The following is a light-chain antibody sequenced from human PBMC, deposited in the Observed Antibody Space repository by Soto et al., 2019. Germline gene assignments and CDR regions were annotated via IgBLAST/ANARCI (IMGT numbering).Light chain of an antibody. CDR1: QSVGSN. CDR3: QQYSEWPWT. V-gene: IGKV3-15*01. CDR2: GAS. Sequence: EIVLTQSPGILSLSPGERATLSCRASQSVGSNLAWYQQKPGQAPRLLIYGASARATGISARFSGSGSETEFTLTISSLQSEDFALYYCQQYSEWPWTFGQGTKVDIK. J-gene: IGKJ1*01.